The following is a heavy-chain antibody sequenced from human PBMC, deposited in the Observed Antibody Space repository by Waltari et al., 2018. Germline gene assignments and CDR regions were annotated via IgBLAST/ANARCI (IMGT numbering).Heavy chain of an antibody. CDR2: IIPIFGTA. CDR1: GGTFSSYA. J-gene: IGHJ4*02. D-gene: IGHD3-22*01. CDR3: ARDRTGYYYDSSGYSYFDY. Sequence: QVQLVQSGAEVKKPGSSVKVSCTASGGTFSSYAISWVRQAPGQGLEWMGRIIPIFGTANYAQKFQGRVTITADKSTSTAYMELSSLRSEDTAVYYCARDRTGYYYDSSGYSYFDYWGQGTLVTVSS. V-gene: IGHV1-69*08.